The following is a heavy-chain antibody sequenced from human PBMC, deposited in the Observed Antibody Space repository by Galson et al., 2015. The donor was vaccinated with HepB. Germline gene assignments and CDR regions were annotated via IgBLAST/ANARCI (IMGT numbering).Heavy chain of an antibody. Sequence: ETLSLTCVVSGDSISNNNWWSWVRQPPGRGLEWIGEVYQSGSTNYNPSLKSRVTISVDKSKNHFSLTLISVTAADTAVYYCARSRINYYYFDYWGQGTLVTVSS. CDR3: ARSRINYYYFDY. D-gene: IGHD3-10*01. CDR1: GDSISNNNW. CDR2: VYQSGST. J-gene: IGHJ4*02. V-gene: IGHV4-4*02.